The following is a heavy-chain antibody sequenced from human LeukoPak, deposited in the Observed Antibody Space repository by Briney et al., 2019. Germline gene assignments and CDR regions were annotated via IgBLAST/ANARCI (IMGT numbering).Heavy chain of an antibody. CDR2: ISSSGSTI. D-gene: IGHD2-15*01. J-gene: IGHJ4*02. CDR1: GFTFSTYE. CDR3: ARGGYSGLDY. Sequence: HTGGSLRLSCEASGFTFSTYEMNWVRQAPGKGLEWVSYISSSGSTIYYADSVKGRFTISRDNAKNSLYLQMNSLRAEDTAVYYCARGGYSGLDYWGQGTLVTVSS. V-gene: IGHV3-48*03.